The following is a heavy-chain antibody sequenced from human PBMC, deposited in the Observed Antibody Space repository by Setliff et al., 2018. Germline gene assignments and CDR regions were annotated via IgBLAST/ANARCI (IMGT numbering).Heavy chain of an antibody. CDR3: AKGGGFGELLWTPDAFDI. V-gene: IGHV3-23*01. CDR1: GFTFSSYA. Sequence: HPGGSLRLSCAASGFTFSSYAMSWVRQAPGKGLEWVSAISGSGGSTYYADSVKGRFTISRDNSKNTLYLQMNSLRAEDTAVYYCAKGGGFGELLWTPDAFDIWGQGTMVTVSS. J-gene: IGHJ3*02. CDR2: ISGSGGST. D-gene: IGHD3-10*01.